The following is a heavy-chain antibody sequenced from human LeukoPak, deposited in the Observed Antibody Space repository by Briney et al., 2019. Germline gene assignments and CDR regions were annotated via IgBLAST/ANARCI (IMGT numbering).Heavy chain of an antibody. V-gene: IGHV3-23*01. Sequence: GGSLRLSCAASGSTFSSYAMRWVRKAPGKGLEWVSGISGSGGSTYYADSVKGRLTISRDNSKNTLYLQMNSLRAEDTAVYYCAKGAASEYYFDSWGQGTLVTVSS. CDR2: ISGSGGST. CDR3: AKGAASEYYFDS. CDR1: GSTFSSYA. D-gene: IGHD6-25*01. J-gene: IGHJ4*02.